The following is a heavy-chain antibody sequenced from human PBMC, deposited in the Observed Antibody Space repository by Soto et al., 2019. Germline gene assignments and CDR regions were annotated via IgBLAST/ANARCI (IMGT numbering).Heavy chain of an antibody. CDR2: IYYSGST. Sequence: PSETLSLTCTVSGGSISSGGYYWSWIRQHPGKGLEWIGYIYYSGSTYYNPSLKSRVTISVDTSKNQFSLKLSSVTAADTAVYDCARGLRITMVRGEPGFDYWGQGTLVTVSS. CDR1: GGSISSGGYY. V-gene: IGHV4-31*03. CDR3: ARGLRITMVRGEPGFDY. D-gene: IGHD3-10*01. J-gene: IGHJ4*02.